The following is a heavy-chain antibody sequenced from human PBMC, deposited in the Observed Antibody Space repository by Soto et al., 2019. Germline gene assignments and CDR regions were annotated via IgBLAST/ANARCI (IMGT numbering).Heavy chain of an antibody. CDR2: IYYSGST. CDR3: ARLGRGSSKVTFPLYYFDY. V-gene: IGHV4-39*01. Sequence: SETLSLTCTVSGGSISSSSYYWGWIRQPPGKGLEWIGSIYYSGSTYYNPSLKSRVTISVDTSKNQFSLKLSSVTAADTAVYYCARLGRGSSKVTFPLYYFDYWGQGTLVTVSS. J-gene: IGHJ4*02. D-gene: IGHD6-6*01. CDR1: GGSISSSSYY.